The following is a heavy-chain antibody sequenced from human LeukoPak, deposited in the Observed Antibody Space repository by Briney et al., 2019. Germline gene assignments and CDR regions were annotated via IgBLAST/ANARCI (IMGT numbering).Heavy chain of an antibody. CDR1: GGSISSGGYS. CDR2: IYHSGST. CDR3: ARGRAAAGTPVDY. Sequence: SETLSLTCAVSGGSISSGGYSWSWIRQPPGKGLEWIGYIYHSGSTYYNPSLKSRVTISVDRSKNQFSLKLNSVTAADTAVYYCARGRAAAGTPVDYWGQGILVTVSS. V-gene: IGHV4-30-2*01. J-gene: IGHJ4*02. D-gene: IGHD6-13*01.